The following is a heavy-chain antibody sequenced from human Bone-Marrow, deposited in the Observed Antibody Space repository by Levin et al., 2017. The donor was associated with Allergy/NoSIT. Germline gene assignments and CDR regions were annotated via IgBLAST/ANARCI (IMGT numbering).Heavy chain of an antibody. Sequence: ETLSLTCAVSGVSISEANWWSWVRQVPGKGLEWVSAISWNGGNTGYADSVKGRFTISRDNAKNSLYLQMNSLRAEDTALYYCARRPHLGLFYFDYWGQGTLVTVSS. CDR2: ISWNGGNT. V-gene: IGHV3-20*04. J-gene: IGHJ4*02. CDR1: GVSISEANW. CDR3: ARRPHLGLFYFDY. D-gene: IGHD2/OR15-2a*01.